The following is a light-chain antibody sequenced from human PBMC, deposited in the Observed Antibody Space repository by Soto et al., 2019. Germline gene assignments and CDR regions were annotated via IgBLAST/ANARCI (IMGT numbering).Light chain of an antibody. Sequence: QSALTQPASVSGSPGQSITISCTGTSSDVGGYNYVSWYQQHPGKAPKLMIYDVSYRPSGVSNRFSGSKSGNTASLTISGLQAEDEADYYCSSYTSSTTLVFGGGTKLTDL. CDR3: SSYTSSTTLV. V-gene: IGLV2-14*03. CDR2: DVS. J-gene: IGLJ2*01. CDR1: SSDVGGYNY.